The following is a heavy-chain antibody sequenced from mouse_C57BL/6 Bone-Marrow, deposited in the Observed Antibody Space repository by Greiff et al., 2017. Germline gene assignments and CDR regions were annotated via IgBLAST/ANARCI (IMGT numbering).Heavy chain of an antibody. CDR3: GKWRYGHAMDY. V-gene: IGHV2-3*01. Sequence: VKLQESGPGLVAPSQRLSITCTVSGFSFTSYGVSWVRQPPGKGLEWLGVIWGDGSTNYHSARISRLSISKDNSKSQVFLKLNSLQTDDTATYYCGKWRYGHAMDYWGQGTSVTVSS. J-gene: IGHJ4*01. CDR1: GFSFTSYG. D-gene: IGHD2-10*02. CDR2: IWGDGST.